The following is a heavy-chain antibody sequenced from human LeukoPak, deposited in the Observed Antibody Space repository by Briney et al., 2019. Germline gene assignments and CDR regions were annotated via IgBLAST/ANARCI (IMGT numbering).Heavy chain of an antibody. V-gene: IGHV4-4*07. D-gene: IGHD3-22*01. J-gene: IGHJ5*02. CDR1: GGPISSYY. CDR2: IYTSGST. CDR3: ARAVVLAYYYDSSGYLYNWFDP. Sequence: SETLSLTCTVSGGPISSYYWSWIRQPAGKGLEWIGRIYTSGSTNYNPSLKSRVTMSVDTSKNQFSLKLSSVTAADTAVYYCARAVVLAYYYDSSGYLYNWFDPWGQGTLVTVSS.